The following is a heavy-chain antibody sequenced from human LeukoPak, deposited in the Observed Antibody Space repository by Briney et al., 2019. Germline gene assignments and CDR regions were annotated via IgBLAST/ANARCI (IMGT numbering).Heavy chain of an antibody. CDR3: AKRVAAPGRTYYFDY. V-gene: IGHV3-23*01. J-gene: IGHJ4*02. CDR1: GFAFSSNG. D-gene: IGHD6-13*01. CDR2: LSGSGSKT. Sequence: PGGSLRLSCAASGFAFSSNGMSWVRQAPGKGLEWVAGLSGSGSKTYYADSVKGRFTISRDNSKSTLYLQTNSLRAEDTAVYYCAKRVAAPGRTYYFDYWGQGTLVIVSS.